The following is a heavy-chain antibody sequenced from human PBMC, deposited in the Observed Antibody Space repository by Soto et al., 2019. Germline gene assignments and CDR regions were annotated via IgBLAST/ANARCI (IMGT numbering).Heavy chain of an antibody. Sequence: EVQLLESGGGLVQPGGSLRLSCAASGFTFSRYAMKWVRQAPGKGLEWVSLIGASGTPTYYADSVKGRFTISRDNYGNTLFLEMYSLRAEDTAVYYCARYIPGVRYYGMDVWGQGTTVTVSS. D-gene: IGHD2-2*01. J-gene: IGHJ6*02. CDR3: ARYIPGVRYYGMDV. CDR1: GFTFSRYA. V-gene: IGHV3-23*01. CDR2: IGASGTPT.